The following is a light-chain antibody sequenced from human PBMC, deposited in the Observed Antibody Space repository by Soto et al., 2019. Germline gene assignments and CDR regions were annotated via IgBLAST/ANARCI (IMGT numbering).Light chain of an antibody. Sequence: EIQMTQSPAARAASVGDTVTITCLPSQVISTYLNWYQQKPGKAPNLLIYTTSSLHSGVPSRFSGSGSGTDFTLTISSLQPDDFATYYCQHYNSYSEAFGQGTKVDIK. CDR1: QVISTY. CDR3: QHYNSYSEA. CDR2: TTS. V-gene: IGKV1-39*01. J-gene: IGKJ1*01.